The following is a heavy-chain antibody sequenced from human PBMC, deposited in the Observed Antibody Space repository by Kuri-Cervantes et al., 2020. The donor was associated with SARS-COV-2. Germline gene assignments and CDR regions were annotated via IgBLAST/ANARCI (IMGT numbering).Heavy chain of an antibody. Sequence: ETLSLTCAASGFTFSSYAMSWVRQAPGKGLEWVSAISGSGGSTYYADSVKGRFTISRDNSKNTLYLQVNSLRAEDTAVYYCAKHMTTVTTYAHNVDAFDIWGQGTMVTVSS. CDR3: AKHMTTVTTYAHNVDAFDI. J-gene: IGHJ3*02. CDR1: GFTFSSYA. V-gene: IGHV3-23*01. D-gene: IGHD4-17*01. CDR2: ISGSGGST.